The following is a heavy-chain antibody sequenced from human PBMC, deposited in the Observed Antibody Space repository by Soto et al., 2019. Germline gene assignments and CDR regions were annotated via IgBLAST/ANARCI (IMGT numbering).Heavy chain of an antibody. CDR3: AKDRYCSSTSCYIDY. CDR2: ISGSGGST. Sequence: GGSLRLSCAASGFTFSSYAMSWVRQAPGKGLEWVSAISGSGGSTYYADSVKGRFTISRDNSKNTLYLQMNSLRAEDTAVYYCAKDRYCSSTSCYIDYWGQGTLVTVSS. V-gene: IGHV3-23*01. CDR1: GFTFSSYA. J-gene: IGHJ4*02. D-gene: IGHD2-2*02.